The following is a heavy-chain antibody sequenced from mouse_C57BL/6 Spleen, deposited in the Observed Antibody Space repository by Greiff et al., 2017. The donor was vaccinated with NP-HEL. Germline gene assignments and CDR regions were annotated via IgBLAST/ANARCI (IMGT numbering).Heavy chain of an antibody. J-gene: IGHJ1*03. V-gene: IGHV1-52*01. CDR2: IDPSDSET. Sequence: VQLQQPGAELVRPGSSVKLSCKASGYTFTSYWMHWVKQRPIQGLEWIGNIDPSDSETHYNQKFKDKATLTVDKSSSTAYMQLSSLTSEDSAVYYCARGDSNYGYWYFDVWGTGTTVTVSS. CDR1: GYTFTSYW. CDR3: ARGDSNYGYWYFDV. D-gene: IGHD2-5*01.